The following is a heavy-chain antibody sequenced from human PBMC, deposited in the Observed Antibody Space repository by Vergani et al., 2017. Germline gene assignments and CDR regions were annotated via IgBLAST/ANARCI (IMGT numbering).Heavy chain of an antibody. J-gene: IGHJ6*02. V-gene: IGHV3-9*03. CDR1: GFTFDDYG. CDR2: ISWNSGSI. D-gene: IGHD3-10*01. Sequence: EVQLVESGGGLVKRGGSLRLSCAASGFTFDDYGMSWVRQAPGKGLEWVSGISWNSGSIGYADSVKGRFTISRDNAKNSLYLQMNSLRAEDMALYYCAKGYDGSGSPDYGMDVWGQGTTVTVSS. CDR3: AKGYDGSGSPDYGMDV.